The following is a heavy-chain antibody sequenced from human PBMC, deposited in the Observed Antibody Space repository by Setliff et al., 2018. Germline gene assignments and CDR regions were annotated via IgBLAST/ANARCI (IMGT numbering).Heavy chain of an antibody. Sequence: ASVKVSCKTSGYMFLNYDIHWVRQAPGQGLEWMGWINAGNGNTEYSQKLKGRVTLSRDTYANTAYMELRSLTSEDRAVYYCARGAANSYFSGSFMDYWGQGTLVTVSS. D-gene: IGHD3-10*01. J-gene: IGHJ4*02. V-gene: IGHV1-3*01. CDR3: ARGAANSYFSGSFMDY. CDR2: INAGNGNT. CDR1: GYMFLNYD.